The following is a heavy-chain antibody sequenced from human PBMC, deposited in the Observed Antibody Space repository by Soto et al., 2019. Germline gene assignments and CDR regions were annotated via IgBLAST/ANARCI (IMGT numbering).Heavy chain of an antibody. Sequence: SETLSLTCTVSGGSISSGDYYWNWIRQPPGKALEWIGYTHYSGSTYYNPSLKSRVTISVDTSKNQFSLMLSSVTAADTAVYYCARVRVLLWFGELSYYYGMDVWGQGTTVTVSS. CDR3: ARVRVLLWFGELSYYYGMDV. D-gene: IGHD3-10*01. CDR1: GGSISSGDYY. J-gene: IGHJ6*02. V-gene: IGHV4-30-4*01. CDR2: THYSGST.